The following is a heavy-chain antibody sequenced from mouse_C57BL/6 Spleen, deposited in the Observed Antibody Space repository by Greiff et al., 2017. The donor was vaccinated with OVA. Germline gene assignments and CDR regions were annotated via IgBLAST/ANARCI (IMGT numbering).Heavy chain of an antibody. V-gene: IGHV2-2*01. CDR3: ARVVFQRSYAMDY. J-gene: IGHJ4*01. CDR2: IWSGGSP. CDR1: GFSLTSYG. Sequence: QVQLKQSGPGLVQPSQSLSITCTVSGFSLTSYGVHWVRQSPGKGLEWLGVIWSGGSPDYNAAFISRLSISKDNSKSQVFFKMNSLQADDTAIYYCARVVFQRSYAMDYWGQGTSVTVSS. D-gene: IGHD1-1*02.